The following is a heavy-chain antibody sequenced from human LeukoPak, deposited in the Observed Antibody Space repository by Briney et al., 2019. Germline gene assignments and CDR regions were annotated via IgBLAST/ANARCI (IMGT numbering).Heavy chain of an antibody. J-gene: IGHJ3*02. Sequence: GGSLRLSCAASGFTFSSYAMSWVRQAPGKGLEWVSAISASGDVTFHADPVKGRFTNSRDNSKNTLYLQMTSLRAEDTAEYYCAKSLFTSATGTGRAFHIWGQGTMVTVSS. D-gene: IGHD1-1*01. V-gene: IGHV3-23*01. CDR1: GFTFSSYA. CDR3: AKSLFTSATGTGRAFHI. CDR2: ISASGDVT.